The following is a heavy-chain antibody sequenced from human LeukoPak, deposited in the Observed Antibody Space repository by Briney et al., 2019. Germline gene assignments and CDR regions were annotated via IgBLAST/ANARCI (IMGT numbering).Heavy chain of an antibody. V-gene: IGHV3-7*01. J-gene: IGHJ4*02. D-gene: IGHD3-16*01. CDR3: VGGNSFDY. CDR1: GFTVSSYW. Sequence: GGSLRLSCAASGFTVSSYWMSWVRQAPGKGLEWVANIKEDGSEKYYVDSVKGRFTISRDNAKNSLSLQMNSLRAEDTALYYCVGGNSFDYWGQGTLVAVSS. CDR2: IKEDGSEK.